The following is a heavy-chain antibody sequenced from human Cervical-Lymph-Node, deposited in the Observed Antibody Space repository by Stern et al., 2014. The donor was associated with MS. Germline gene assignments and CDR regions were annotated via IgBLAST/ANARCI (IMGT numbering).Heavy chain of an antibody. J-gene: IGHJ4*02. D-gene: IGHD1-26*01. CDR3: GLPPYGRSPSGDY. Sequence: EVQLVESGGGLVQPGGSLRLSCAVSGFTISDHYIDWVRQAPGRGLEWGGRSREKAESYSTDYAAYVKGRFIISRDDSQNSMYLQMNSLKSEDTAVYYCGLPPYGRSPSGDYWGQGTLVTVSS. CDR2: SREKAESYST. CDR1: GFTISDHY. V-gene: IGHV3-72*01.